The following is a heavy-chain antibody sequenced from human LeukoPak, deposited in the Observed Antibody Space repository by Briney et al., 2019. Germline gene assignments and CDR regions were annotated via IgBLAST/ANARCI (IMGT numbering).Heavy chain of an antibody. J-gene: IGHJ5*02. CDR3: ARIRCGRGQARCYNH. CDR2: VSPGGYT. D-gene: IGHD2-21*01. Sequence: SETLSLTCAVTGVSVSDYYWSWIRESPQKGVGWIGEVSPGGYTTYNPSLRSRVSISEDTSANQLSLNVTSVTAADTALYYCARIRCGRGQARCYNHWAQGSLVTVSS. V-gene: IGHV4-34*01. CDR1: GVSVSDYY.